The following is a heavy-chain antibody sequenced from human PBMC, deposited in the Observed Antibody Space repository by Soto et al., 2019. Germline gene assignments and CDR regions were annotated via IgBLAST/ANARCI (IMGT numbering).Heavy chain of an antibody. V-gene: IGHV4-59*01. CDR2: MYNTGST. D-gene: IGHD2-21*02. CDR1: GGSISSYY. J-gene: IGHJ6*02. Sequence: QVRLQESGPGLVKPSETLSLTCTVSGGSISSYYWSWIRQPPGKGLEWIGYMYNTGSTIYNPSLKSRVTRSVDTSKNQFSLKLNSVTAADTAVYYCARDLWGYCGADCYPLDVWGQGTTVTVSS. CDR3: ARDLWGYCGADCYPLDV.